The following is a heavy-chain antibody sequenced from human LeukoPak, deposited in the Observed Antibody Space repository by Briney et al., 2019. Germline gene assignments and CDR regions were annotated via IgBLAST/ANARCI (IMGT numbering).Heavy chain of an antibody. Sequence: PGGSLRLSCAASGFTFSRYAMHWVRQAPGKGLEYVSAISSNGRSTYYANSVKGRFTISRDNSKNTLYLQMGSLRAEDMAVYYSASELGPSGSFDYWGQGTLVTVSS. D-gene: IGHD3-10*01. CDR1: GFTFSRYA. CDR3: ASELGPSGSFDY. J-gene: IGHJ4*02. V-gene: IGHV3-64*01. CDR2: ISSNGRST.